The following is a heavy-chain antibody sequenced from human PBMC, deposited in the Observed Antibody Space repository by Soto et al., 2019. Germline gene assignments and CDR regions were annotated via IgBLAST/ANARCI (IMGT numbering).Heavy chain of an antibody. CDR2: INHSRST. V-gene: IGHV4-34*01. CDR3: ARAELRLRNWFDP. J-gene: IGHJ5*02. D-gene: IGHD5-12*01. Sequence: SETLSLTCAVYGGSFSGYYWSWIRQPPGKGLEWIGEINHSRSTNYNPSLKSRVTISVDTSKNQFSLKLSSVTAADTAVYYCARAELRLRNWFDPWGQGTLVTVSS. CDR1: GGSFSGYY.